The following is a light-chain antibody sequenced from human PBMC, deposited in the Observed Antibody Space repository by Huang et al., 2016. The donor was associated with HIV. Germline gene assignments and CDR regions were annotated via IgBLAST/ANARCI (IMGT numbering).Light chain of an antibody. CDR2: GAY. J-gene: IGKJ2*01. CDR1: QSVRSSY. CDR3: QQYGSSPRT. Sequence: IVLTQSPGTLSLSPGERATLSCRASQSVRSSYVAWYQQKPGQTPRLLIYGAYNRAGGIPIRFSGSQSGTDFTLAINSLEPEDFGVYYCQQYGSSPRTFGQGTKLEIK. V-gene: IGKV3-20*01.